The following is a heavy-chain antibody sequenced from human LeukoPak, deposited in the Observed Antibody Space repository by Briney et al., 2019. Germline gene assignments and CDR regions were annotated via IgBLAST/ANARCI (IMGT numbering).Heavy chain of an antibody. D-gene: IGHD2/OR15-2a*01. J-gene: IGHJ4*02. V-gene: IGHV3-23*01. Sequence: RRFLRLSCAVSGFTFKNYATSWGLQPPRGGMGWVSSINGGGSRKNYADSIKGRFTISRDNSKNTLYLQMNGLRAEDTAIYYCAKGSIVPPDWGQGTLVTVSS. CDR2: INGGGSRK. CDR1: GFTFKNYA. CDR3: AKGSIVPPD.